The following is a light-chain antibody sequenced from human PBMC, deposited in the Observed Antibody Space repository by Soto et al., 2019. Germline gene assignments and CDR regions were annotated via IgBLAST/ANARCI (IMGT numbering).Light chain of an antibody. CDR1: QSISSY. CDR3: QQSYSTLTYT. CDR2: AAS. Sequence: DIQMTQSPSSLSASVGDRVTITCRASQSISSYLNWYQQKPGKAPKLLIYAASSLQSGVPSRFSGSGSGTDFTRTISSLQPEDFATYYCQQSYSTLTYTFGQGTKLEIK. J-gene: IGKJ2*01. V-gene: IGKV1-39*01.